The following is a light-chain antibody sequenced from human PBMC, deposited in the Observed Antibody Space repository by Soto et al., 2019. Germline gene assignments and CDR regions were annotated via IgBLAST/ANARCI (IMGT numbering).Light chain of an antibody. J-gene: IGKJ2*01. CDR3: QQYGSSPRT. CDR2: ASS. V-gene: IGKV3-20*01. Sequence: EVVLTQSPGTLSLSPGDRATLSCRASQSVSSNYLAWYQQKPGQAPRLLIYASSNRATGIPDRFSGGGSGTDFTITISRLEPEDFAVYYCQQYGSSPRTFGQGTELEI. CDR1: QSVSSNY.